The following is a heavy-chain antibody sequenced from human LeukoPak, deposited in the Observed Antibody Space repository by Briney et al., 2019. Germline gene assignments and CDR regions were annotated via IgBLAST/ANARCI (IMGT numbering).Heavy chain of an antibody. D-gene: IGHD1-26*01. CDR2: IYYSGST. J-gene: IGHJ6*03. Sequence: PSETLSLTCTVSGGSISSSSYYWGWIRQPPGKGLEWIGSIYYSGSTNYNPSLKSRVTISVDTSKNQFSLKLSSVTAADTAVYYCARASKHLHVGATYYMDVWGKGTTVTVSS. CDR3: ARASKHLHVGATYYMDV. CDR1: GGSISSSSYY. V-gene: IGHV4-39*07.